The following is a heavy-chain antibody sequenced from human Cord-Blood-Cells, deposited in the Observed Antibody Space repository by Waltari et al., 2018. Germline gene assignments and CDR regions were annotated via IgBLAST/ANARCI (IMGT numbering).Heavy chain of an antibody. V-gene: IGHV4-34*01. D-gene: IGHD3-10*01. J-gene: IGHJ4*02. CDR3: RGHYGSGLDY. Sequence: QVQLQQWGAGLLKPSETLSLTCAVYGGSFSGYYWGWIRQPPGKGLEWIGEINHRGSTNHNPSLKSRVTISVDTSKNQFSLKLSSVTAADTAVYYCRGHYGSGLDYWGQGTLVTVSS. CDR1: GGSFSGYY. CDR2: INHRGST.